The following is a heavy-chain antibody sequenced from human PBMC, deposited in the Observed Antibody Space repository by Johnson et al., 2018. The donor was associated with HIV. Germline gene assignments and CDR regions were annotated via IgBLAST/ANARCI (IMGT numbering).Heavy chain of an antibody. CDR3: ARGGSSTSLDAFDI. V-gene: IGHV3-30-3*01. Sequence: ASGFTFSSYAMHWVRQAPGKGLEWVAVISYDGSNKYYADSVKGRFTISRDNSKNTLYLQMNSLRAEDTAVYYCARGGSSTSLDAFDIWGQGTMVTVSS. D-gene: IGHD2-2*01. CDR1: GFTFSSYA. J-gene: IGHJ3*02. CDR2: ISYDGSNK.